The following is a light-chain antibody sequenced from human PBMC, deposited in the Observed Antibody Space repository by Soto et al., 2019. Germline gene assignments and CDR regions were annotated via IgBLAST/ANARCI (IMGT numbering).Light chain of an antibody. J-gene: IGLJ1*01. Sequence: QSVLTQPASVSGSPGQSITISCTGTSSDVAGYNYVSWYQQHPGKAPKLMIYDVSNRPSGVSNRFSGSKSGNTASLTISGLQAEDEADYYCSSYTSSSTPYVFGTGTKLTVL. CDR2: DVS. CDR1: SSDVAGYNY. CDR3: SSYTSSSTPYV. V-gene: IGLV2-14*01.